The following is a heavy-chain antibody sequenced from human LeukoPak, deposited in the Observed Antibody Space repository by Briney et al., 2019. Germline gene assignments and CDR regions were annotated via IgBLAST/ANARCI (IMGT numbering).Heavy chain of an antibody. CDR1: GGTFSSHA. J-gene: IGHJ5*02. CDR3: ARSPYDFSNWFDP. D-gene: IGHD3-3*01. V-gene: IGHV1-69*13. CDR2: IIPMSSTT. Sequence: EASVKVSCKASGGTFSSHAINWVRQAPGQGLEWMGGIIPMSSTTKYAQKFQGRVTITADESTSTAFMELGSLRSEDAAVYYCARSPYDFSNWFDPWGQGTLVTVSS.